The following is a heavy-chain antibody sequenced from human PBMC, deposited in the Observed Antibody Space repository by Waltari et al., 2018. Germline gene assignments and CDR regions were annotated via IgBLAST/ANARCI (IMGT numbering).Heavy chain of an antibody. V-gene: IGHV1-2*06. CDR1: GYTLTGYY. CDR3: ARVPPGGEKNFDY. CDR2: INPNSGGT. J-gene: IGHJ4*02. Sequence: QVQLVQSGAEVTKPGASVKVSCKASGYTLTGYYMHWVRQAPGQGLEWMGRINPNSGGTNYAQKFQGRVTMTRDTSISTAYMELSRLRSDDTAVYYCARVPPGGEKNFDYWGQGTLVTVSS. D-gene: IGHD2-21*01.